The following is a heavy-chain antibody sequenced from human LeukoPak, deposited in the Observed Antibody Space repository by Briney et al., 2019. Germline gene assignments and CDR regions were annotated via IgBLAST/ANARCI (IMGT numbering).Heavy chain of an antibody. J-gene: IGHJ4*02. V-gene: IGHV4-59*01. CDR3: ARGRVVPAAMGFDY. CDR2: IYYSGST. Sequence: PSETLSLTCTVSGGSISSYYWSWIRQPPGKGLEWIGYIYYSGSTNYNPSLKSRVTISVDTSKNQFSLKLGSVTAADTAVYYCARGRVVPAAMGFDYWGQGTLVTVSS. D-gene: IGHD2-2*01. CDR1: GGSISSYY.